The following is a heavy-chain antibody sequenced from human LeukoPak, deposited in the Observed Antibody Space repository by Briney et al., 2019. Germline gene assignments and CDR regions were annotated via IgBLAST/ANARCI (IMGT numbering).Heavy chain of an antibody. Sequence: GGSLRLSCVGSGFAFSNYLMNWVRQAPGKGLEWVSFISSTGGTIYYADAVKGRFTVSRDNAKNSLLLQMNSLRAEDTALYYCARGYSRAAFDIWGQGTMVTVSS. J-gene: IGHJ3*02. D-gene: IGHD2-15*01. V-gene: IGHV3-48*01. CDR3: ARGYSRAAFDI. CDR1: GFAFSNYL. CDR2: ISSTGGTI.